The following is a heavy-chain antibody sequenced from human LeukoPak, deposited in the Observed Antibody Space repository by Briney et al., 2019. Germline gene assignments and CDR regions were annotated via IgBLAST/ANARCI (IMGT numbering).Heavy chain of an antibody. J-gene: IGHJ4*02. CDR2: ISGSSGYI. CDR3: TTISD. Sequence: GGSLRLSCAASGFTFSGYSVNWVRQAPGKGLEWVSSISGSSGYIYYADSVRGRFTVSRDNAKNSLYLQMNSLRAEDTAVYYCTTISDWGQGTLVTVSS. CDR1: GFTFSGYS. V-gene: IGHV3-21*01. D-gene: IGHD1-1*01.